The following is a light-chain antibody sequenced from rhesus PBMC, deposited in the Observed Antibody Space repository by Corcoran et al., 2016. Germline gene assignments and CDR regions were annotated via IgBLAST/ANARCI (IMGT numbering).Light chain of an antibody. J-gene: IGKJ1*01. CDR3: MQGIEFPWT. CDR1: QSLLDSEDGNTY. V-gene: IGKV2-104*02. CDR2: EVS. Sequence: DIVMTQTPLSLPVTPVEPASISCRSSQSLLDSEDGNTYLDWYLQKAGHSSQLLIYEVSNQASGVPDRFSGCGSDTDFTLKISRVGAEDVGVYCCMQGIEFPWTFGQGTKVEIK.